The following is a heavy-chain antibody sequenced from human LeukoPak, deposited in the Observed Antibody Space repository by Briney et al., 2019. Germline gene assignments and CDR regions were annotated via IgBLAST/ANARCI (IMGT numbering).Heavy chain of an antibody. CDR1: GGTFSSYA. V-gene: IGHV1-69*04. CDR2: IIPILGIA. J-gene: IGHJ6*03. CDR3: ARAGPVGGYYDFWSGDYYYYMDV. D-gene: IGHD3-3*01. Sequence: GSSVKVSCKASGGTFSSYAISWVRQAPGQGLEWMGRIIPILGIANYAQKFQGRVTITADKSTSTAYMELSRLRSDDTAVYYCARAGPVGGYYDFWSGDYYYYMDVWGKGTTVTVSS.